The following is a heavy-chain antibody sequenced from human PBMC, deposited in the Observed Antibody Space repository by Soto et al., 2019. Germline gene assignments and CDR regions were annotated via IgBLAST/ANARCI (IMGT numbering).Heavy chain of an antibody. D-gene: IGHD3-22*01. CDR2: IDPSDSYT. V-gene: IGHV5-10-1*01. J-gene: IGHJ3*02. CDR1: GYSFTSYW. CDR3: ARHVPNYYDSSGYYDAFDI. Sequence: GESLKISCKGSGYSFTSYWIGWVRQMPGKGLEWMGRIDPSDSYTNYSPSFQGHVTISADKSISTAYLQWSSLKASDTAMYYCARHVPNYYDSSGYYDAFDIWGQGTMVTVSS.